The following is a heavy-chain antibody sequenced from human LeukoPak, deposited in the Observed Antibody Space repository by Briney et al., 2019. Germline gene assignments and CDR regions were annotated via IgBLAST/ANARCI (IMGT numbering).Heavy chain of an antibody. CDR2: ISNDGSSK. V-gene: IGHV3-30*04. D-gene: IGHD2-8*01. CDR3: ARDIDCSNGVCGDYYYYMDV. CDR1: GFTFSRYA. J-gene: IGHJ6*03. Sequence: PGGSLRLSCAASGFTFSRYAMHWVRQAPGMGLAWVAVISNDGSSKYYSESVKGRFTISRDNSKNTLYLQMNSLRAEDTVVYYCARDIDCSNGVCGDYYYYMDVWGKGTTVTVSS.